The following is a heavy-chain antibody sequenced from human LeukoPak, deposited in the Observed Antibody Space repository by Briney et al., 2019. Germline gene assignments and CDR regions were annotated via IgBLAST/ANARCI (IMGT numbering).Heavy chain of an antibody. V-gene: IGHV3-53*01. D-gene: IGHD3-3*01. CDR1: GFTFSSYS. CDR3: ARGGYYAY. J-gene: IGHJ4*02. CDR2: IYSGGST. Sequence: PGGSLRLSCAASGFTFSSYSMNWVRQAPGKGLEWVSVIYSGGSTYYADSVKGRFTISRDNSKNTLYLQMNSLRAEDTAVYYCARGGYYAYWGQGTLVTVSS.